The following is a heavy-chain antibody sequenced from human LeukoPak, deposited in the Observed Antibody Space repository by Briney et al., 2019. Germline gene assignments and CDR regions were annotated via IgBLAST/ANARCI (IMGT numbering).Heavy chain of an antibody. Sequence: SESLSLTCAVYGGSFSGYYWSWIRGPPGKGLEWIGEINHGGSTNYNPSLKSRVTISINTSTNQFSLKLSSVTAADTAVYYCARRRVVVADFDYWGQGTLVTVSS. CDR2: INHGGST. CDR3: ARRRVVVADFDY. V-gene: IGHV4-34*01. D-gene: IGHD2-15*01. J-gene: IGHJ4*02. CDR1: GGSFSGYY.